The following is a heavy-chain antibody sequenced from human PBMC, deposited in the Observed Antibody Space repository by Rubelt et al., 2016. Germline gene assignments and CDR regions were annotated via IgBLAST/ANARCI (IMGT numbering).Heavy chain of an antibody. V-gene: IGHV4-59*01. CDR1: GGSISDYY. Sequence: QVQLQESGPGLVKPSETLSLTCTVSGGSISDYYWNWIRQAPGQGLELIGYIYYSGSTNYNPSLKSRITMSVDTSKNQFSLKLGSVTAADTAVYYRARDSRLSYTWYFDLWGRGTLVTVSS. CDR3: ARDSRLSYTWYFDL. CDR2: IYYSGST. J-gene: IGHJ2*01. D-gene: IGHD3-10*01.